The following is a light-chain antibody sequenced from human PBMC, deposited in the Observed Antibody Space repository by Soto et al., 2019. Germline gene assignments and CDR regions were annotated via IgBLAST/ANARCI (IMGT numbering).Light chain of an antibody. Sequence: IPLTQSPSSLSASVGDRVTITCRASQDISGYVAWYQQRPGRAPQLLIYAASALQTGVPSRVSGSGSGTDFTLTITSLQPEDFGTYYCQHPKWAFGQGTTVEI. V-gene: IGKV1-9*01. CDR3: QHPKWA. J-gene: IGKJ1*01. CDR2: AAS. CDR1: QDISGY.